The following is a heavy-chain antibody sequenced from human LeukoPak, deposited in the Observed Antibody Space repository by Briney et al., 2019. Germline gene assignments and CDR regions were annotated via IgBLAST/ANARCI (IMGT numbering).Heavy chain of an antibody. D-gene: IGHD6-19*01. CDR1: GGSISSSSYY. J-gene: IGHJ4*02. Sequence: PSETLSLTCTVSGGSISSSSYYWGWIRQPPGKGLEWIGSIYYSGSTYYNPSLKSRVTISVDTSKNHFSLKLSSVTAADTAVYYCARHTDSGWHFDYWGQGTLVTVSS. V-gene: IGHV4-39*01. CDR3: ARHTDSGWHFDY. CDR2: IYYSGST.